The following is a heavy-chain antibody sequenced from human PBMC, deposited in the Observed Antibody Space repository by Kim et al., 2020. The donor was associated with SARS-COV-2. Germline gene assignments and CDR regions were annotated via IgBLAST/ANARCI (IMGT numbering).Heavy chain of an antibody. CDR1: GFTFSSYS. D-gene: IGHD3-9*01. CDR3: SRHILSGYLYYYYGMDV. CDR2: INSSSSTI. J-gene: IGHJ6*01. V-gene: IGHV3-48*02. Sequence: GGSLRLSCAASGFTFSSYSMNWVRQAPGKGLEWVSYINSSSSTIYSADSVQGRFTISRDNANHSLYLQMNSLSDEHTAVYCCSRHILSGYLYYYYGMDV.